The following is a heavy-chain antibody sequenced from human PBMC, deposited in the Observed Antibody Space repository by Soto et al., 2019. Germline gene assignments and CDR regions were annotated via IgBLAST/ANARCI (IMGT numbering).Heavy chain of an antibody. CDR1: GGTFSSYA. J-gene: IGHJ6*02. CDR2: IIPIFGTA. V-gene: IGHV1-69*13. CDR3: ARAVVRGARKGFYYYYGMDV. Sequence: SVKVSCKASGGTFSSYAISWVRQAPGQGLEWMGGIIPIFGTANYAQKFQGRVTITADESTSTAYMELSSLRSEDTAVYYCARAVVRGARKGFYYYYGMDVWGQ. D-gene: IGHD3-10*02.